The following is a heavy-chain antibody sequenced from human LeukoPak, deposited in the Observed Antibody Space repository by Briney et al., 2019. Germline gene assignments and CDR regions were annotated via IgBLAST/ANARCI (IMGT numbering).Heavy chain of an antibody. D-gene: IGHD3-9*01. CDR3: IKDMGFDLLKDAFEI. CDR1: GFSLYDYA. CDR2: ISWDSGNS. V-gene: IGHV3-9*01. J-gene: IGHJ3*02. Sequence: PGGSLRLSCVGSGFSLYDYAMHWVRQVPGKGLEWVSSISWDSGNSAYGDSVKGRFTISRDNARNSLYLQMNSLRPDDTAFYYCIKDMGFDLLKDAFEIWGQGTLVTVSS.